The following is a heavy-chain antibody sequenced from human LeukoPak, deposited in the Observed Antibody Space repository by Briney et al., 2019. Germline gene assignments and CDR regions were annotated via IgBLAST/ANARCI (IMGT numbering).Heavy chain of an antibody. CDR2: IYTSGST. V-gene: IGHV4-4*07. CDR3: ARDGPQLRYFDWLLPGDAFDI. J-gene: IGHJ3*02. D-gene: IGHD3-9*01. Sequence: SETLSLTCTVSGGSISSYYWSWIRQPAGKGLEWIGRIYTSGSTNYNPSLKSRVTISVDTSKNQFSLKLSSVTAADTAVYYCARDGPQLRYFDWLLPGDAFDIWGQGTMVTVSS. CDR1: GGSISSYY.